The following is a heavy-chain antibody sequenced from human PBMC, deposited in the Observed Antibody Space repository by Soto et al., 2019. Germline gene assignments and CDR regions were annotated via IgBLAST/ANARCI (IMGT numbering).Heavy chain of an antibody. D-gene: IGHD6-13*01. CDR1: GFTFSRYG. CDR2: ISYDGSNK. J-gene: IGHJ4*02. Sequence: GGSLRLSCAASGFTFSRYGMHWVRQAPGKGLECVAVISYDGSNKYYADSAKGRFTISRDNSKNTLYLQMNSLRAEDTAVYYCAKYSSSWYVDYWGQGTLVTVSS. V-gene: IGHV3-30*18. CDR3: AKYSSSWYVDY.